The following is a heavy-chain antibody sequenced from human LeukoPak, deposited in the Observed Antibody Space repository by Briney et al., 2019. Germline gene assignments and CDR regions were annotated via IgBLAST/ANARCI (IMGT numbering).Heavy chain of an antibody. D-gene: IGHD4-17*01. CDR2: INWNGGST. CDR1: GFTFDDYG. V-gene: IGHV3-20*01. J-gene: IGHJ6*02. CDR3: ARTAGDAYGMDV. Sequence: GGSLRLSCAASGFTFDDYGMSWVRQAPGKGLEWVSGINWNGGSTGYADSVKGRFTISRDNAKNSLYLQMNSLRAEDTALCHCARTAGDAYGMDVWGQGTTVTVSS.